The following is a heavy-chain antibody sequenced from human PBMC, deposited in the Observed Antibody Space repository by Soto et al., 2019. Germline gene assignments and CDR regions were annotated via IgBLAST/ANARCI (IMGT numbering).Heavy chain of an antibody. CDR3: ARDPRRWELPRTPDGAFDI. Sequence: ASVKVSCKASGYTFTSYGISWGRQAPGQGLEWMGWIGAYNGNTTYAKKLQGRVTMATDTSKSTAYMELRSLRSDDTAVYYCARDPRRWELPRTPDGAFDIWGQGTMVTVSS. J-gene: IGHJ3*02. D-gene: IGHD1-26*01. CDR2: IGAYNGNT. V-gene: IGHV1-18*01. CDR1: GYTFTSYG.